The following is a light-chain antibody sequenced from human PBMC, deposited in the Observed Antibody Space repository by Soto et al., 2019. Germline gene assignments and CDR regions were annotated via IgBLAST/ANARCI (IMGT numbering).Light chain of an antibody. V-gene: IGKV3-20*01. J-gene: IGKJ4*01. CDR2: GAS. CDR1: QSLSSSY. CDR3: QQYGTSPELT. Sequence: EIVLTQSPGTLSLSPGESATLSCRASQSLSSSYLAWYQQKSGQAPRLLIYGASSRATGIPDRFSGSGSGTDFTLTISRLEPEDFAVYYCQQYGTSPELTFGGGTKVEIE.